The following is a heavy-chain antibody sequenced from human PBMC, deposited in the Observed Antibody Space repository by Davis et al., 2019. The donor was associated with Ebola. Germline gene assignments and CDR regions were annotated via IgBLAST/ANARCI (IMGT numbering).Heavy chain of an antibody. CDR1: GFTFSSYA. J-gene: IGHJ4*02. V-gene: IGHV3-23*01. CDR3: AKVALGARPIFAYYFDY. D-gene: IGHD6-6*01. Sequence: PGGSLRLSCAASGFTFSSYAMSWVRQAPGKGLEWVSAISGSGGSTYYADSVKGRFTISRDNSKNTLYLQMNSLRAEDTAVYYCAKVALGARPIFAYYFDYWGQGTLVTVS. CDR2: ISGSGGST.